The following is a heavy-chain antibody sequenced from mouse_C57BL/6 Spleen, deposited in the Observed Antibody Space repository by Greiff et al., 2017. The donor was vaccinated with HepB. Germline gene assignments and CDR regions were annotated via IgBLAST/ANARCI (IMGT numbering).Heavy chain of an antibody. CDR2: IDPETGGT. CDR3: TRHTTVQGHYFDY. Sequence: LMESGAELVRPGASVTLSCKASGYTFTDYEMHWVKQTPVHGLEWIGAIDPETGGTAYNQKFKGKAILTADKSSSTAYMELRSLTSEDSAVYYCTRHTTVQGHYFDYWGQGTTLTVSS. D-gene: IGHD1-1*01. CDR1: GYTFTDYE. J-gene: IGHJ2*01. V-gene: IGHV1-15*01.